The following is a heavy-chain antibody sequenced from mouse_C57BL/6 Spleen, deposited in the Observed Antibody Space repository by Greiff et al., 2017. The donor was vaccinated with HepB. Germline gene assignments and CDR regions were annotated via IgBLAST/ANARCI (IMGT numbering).Heavy chain of an antibody. CDR2: IDPSDSYT. CDR1: GYTFTSYW. D-gene: IGHD2-5*01. V-gene: IGHV1-59*01. Sequence: VQLQQSGAELVRPGTSVKLSCKASGYTFTSYWMHWVKQRPGQGLEWIGVIDPSDSYTNYNQKFKGKATLTVDTSSSTAYMQLSSLTSEDSAVYYCARSHSNPFAYWGQGTLVTVSA. CDR3: ARSHSNPFAY. J-gene: IGHJ3*01.